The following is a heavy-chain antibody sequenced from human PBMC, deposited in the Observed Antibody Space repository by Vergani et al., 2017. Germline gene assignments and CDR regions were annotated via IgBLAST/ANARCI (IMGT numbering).Heavy chain of an antibody. J-gene: IGHJ2*01. CDR2: IYYVGGT. CDR3: ARGGGDNWYFDL. Sequence: QLQLQESGPGLVKPSETLSLICTVSGGSINPSSSFWGWIRQSPGKGLEWIGSIYYVGGTYYIPSLRSRATVFVDTSKNQFSLNLTSVTAADTAVDYCARGGGDNWYFDLWGRGTLVTVSS. V-gene: IGHV4-39*01. D-gene: IGHD3-16*01. CDR1: GGSINPSSSF.